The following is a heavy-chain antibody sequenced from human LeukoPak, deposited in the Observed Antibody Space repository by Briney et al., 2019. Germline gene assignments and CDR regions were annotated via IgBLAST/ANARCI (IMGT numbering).Heavy chain of an antibody. CDR2: INHSGST. D-gene: IGHD5-24*01. Sequence: SETLSLTCAVYGGSFSGYYWSWIRQPPGKGLEWIGEINHSGSTNYNPSLKSRVTISVDTSKNQFSLKLSSVTAADTAVYYCARHAPGDGHKAYYFDYWGQGTLVTVSS. V-gene: IGHV4-34*01. J-gene: IGHJ4*02. CDR3: ARHAPGDGHKAYYFDY. CDR1: GGSFSGYY.